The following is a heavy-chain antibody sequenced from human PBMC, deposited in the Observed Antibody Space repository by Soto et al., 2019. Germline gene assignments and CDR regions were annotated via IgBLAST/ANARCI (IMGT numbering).Heavy chain of an antibody. V-gene: IGHV3-23*01. Sequence: PGGSLRLSCAASGFTFSSYAMSWVRQAPGKGLEWVSAISGSGGSTYYADSVKGRFTISRDNSKNTLYLQMNSLRADDTAVYYCAKDLYYYGSGTDYGMDVWGQGTPVTVSS. D-gene: IGHD3-10*01. J-gene: IGHJ6*02. CDR3: AKDLYYYGSGTDYGMDV. CDR1: GFTFSSYA. CDR2: ISGSGGST.